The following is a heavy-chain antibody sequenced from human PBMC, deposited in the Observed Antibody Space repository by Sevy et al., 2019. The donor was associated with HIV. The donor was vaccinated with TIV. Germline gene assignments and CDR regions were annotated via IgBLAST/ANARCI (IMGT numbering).Heavy chain of an antibody. CDR3: ARLRVIASAPYYFDY. Sequence: GGSLRLSCAASGLIFSDYYMGWVRQAPGKGLEWVADISSGNTYTNYADSVKGRFTISRDNAKKSLYLQMNTLRAEDTAVYYCARLRVIASAPYYFDYWGQGALVTVFS. D-gene: IGHD2-21*01. CDR2: ISSGNTYT. CDR1: GLIFSDYY. V-gene: IGHV3-11*06. J-gene: IGHJ4*02.